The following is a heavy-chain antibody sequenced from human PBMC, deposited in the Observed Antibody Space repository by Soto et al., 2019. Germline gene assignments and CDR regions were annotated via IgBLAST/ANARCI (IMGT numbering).Heavy chain of an antibody. CDR3: ARGNYFDSSGPFDY. V-gene: IGHV1-18*01. J-gene: IGHJ4*02. CDR2: ISGYNGNT. CDR1: GYTFTNYG. D-gene: IGHD3-22*01. Sequence: QVQLVQSGAEVKKPGASVEVSCKASGYTFTNYGISWVRQATGQGLEWMGWISGYNGNTNYAPRLQGRVAMTTDTSTSTAYMELRSLRSDDTAVYYCARGNYFDSSGPFDYWGQGTPVTVSS.